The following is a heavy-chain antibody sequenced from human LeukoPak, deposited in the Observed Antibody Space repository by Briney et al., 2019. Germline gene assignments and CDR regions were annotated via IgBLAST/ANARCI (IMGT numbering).Heavy chain of an antibody. J-gene: IGHJ6*02. CDR2: INPNSGGT. Sequence: ASVKVSCKASGYTFTGDYMHWVRQAPGQGLEWMGWINPNSGGTNYARKFQGRVTMTRDTSISTAYMELSRLRSDDTAVYYCARVPLYYYYGMDVWGQGTTVTVSS. V-gene: IGHV1-2*02. CDR1: GYTFTGDY. CDR3: ARVPLYYYYGMDV.